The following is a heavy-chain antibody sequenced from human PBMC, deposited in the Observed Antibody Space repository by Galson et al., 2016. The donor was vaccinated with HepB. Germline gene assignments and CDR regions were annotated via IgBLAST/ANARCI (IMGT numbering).Heavy chain of an antibody. CDR3: ARAYQYTLDY. D-gene: IGHD1-1*01. CDR1: GLTFSNFW. J-gene: IGHJ4*02. CDR2: INQDGTEK. V-gene: IGHV3-7*04. Sequence: SLRLSCAASGLTFSNFWMTWVRQAPGKGLEWVANINQDGTEKHYLDSVRGRFTISRDNAKSSLFLQMNSLRAEDTAMYFCARAYQYTLDYWGQGTLVTASS.